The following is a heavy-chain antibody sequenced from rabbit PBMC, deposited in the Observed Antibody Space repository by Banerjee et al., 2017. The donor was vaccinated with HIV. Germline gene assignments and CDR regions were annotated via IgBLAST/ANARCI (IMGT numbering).Heavy chain of an antibody. CDR2: IYPDYGSI. CDR3: ARVAANSDDFNL. D-gene: IGHD4-2*01. V-gene: IGHV1S45*01. CDR1: GFSFSSSYY. J-gene: IGHJ4*01. Sequence: QEQLEESGGDLVKPGTSLTLTCTASGFSFSSSYYMCWVRQAPGKGLEWIACIYPDYGSIDYASWVNGRFTISKTSSTTVTLQMTSLTAADTATYFCARVAANSDDFNLWGPGTLVTVS.